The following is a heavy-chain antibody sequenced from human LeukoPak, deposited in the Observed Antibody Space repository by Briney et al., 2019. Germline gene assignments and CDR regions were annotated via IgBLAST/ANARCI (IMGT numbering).Heavy chain of an antibody. CDR3: ARVGPKAAGKNKPYYSYYMDV. V-gene: IGHV1-69*13. Sequence: SVKVSCKASGGTFSSYAISWVRQAPGQGLEWMGGIIPIFGTANYAQKFQGRVTITADESTSTAYMELSSLRSEDTAVYYCARVGPKAAGKNKPYYSYYMDVWGKGTTVTVSS. J-gene: IGHJ6*03. D-gene: IGHD6-13*01. CDR1: GGTFSSYA. CDR2: IIPIFGTA.